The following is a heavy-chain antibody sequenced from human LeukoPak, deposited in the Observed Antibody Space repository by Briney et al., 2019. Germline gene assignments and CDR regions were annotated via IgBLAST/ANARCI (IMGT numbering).Heavy chain of an antibody. D-gene: IGHD2-8*01. Sequence: GESLRLSCAASGFTFTTYWMSWVRQAPGKGLEWVANIKQDGTEKYYVDSVKGRFTISRDNAKNTLYLQMNSLRAEDTAVYYCATGAEGVDWGQGTLVTVSS. CDR2: IKQDGTEK. CDR1: GFTFTTYW. V-gene: IGHV3-7*01. CDR3: ATGAEGVD. J-gene: IGHJ4*02.